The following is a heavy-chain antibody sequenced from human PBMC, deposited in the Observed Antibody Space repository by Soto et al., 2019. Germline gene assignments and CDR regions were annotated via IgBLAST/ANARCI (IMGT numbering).Heavy chain of an antibody. J-gene: IGHJ4*01. CDR1: GFTFSSYG. V-gene: IGHV3-30*03. D-gene: IGHD3-10*02. Sequence: PGESLKISCVASGFTFSSYGIHWVRQAPGKGLEWVAVISYDGSNKFYGNSVKGRFTISADIAENSVILQMNSLRDEDSAVYFCVRDRDLYRDMFHADLWGQGTLVTVSS. CDR2: ISYDGSNK. CDR3: VRDRDLYRDMFHADL.